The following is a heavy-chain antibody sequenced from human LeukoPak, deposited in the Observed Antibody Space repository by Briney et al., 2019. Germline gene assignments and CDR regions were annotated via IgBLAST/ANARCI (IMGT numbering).Heavy chain of an antibody. V-gene: IGHV4-38-2*02. J-gene: IGHJ4*02. D-gene: IGHD3-22*01. CDR1: GYSISSGYY. CDR2: IYHSGST. Sequence: PSETLSLTCAVSGYSISSGYYWGWIRQPPGKGLEWIGSIYHSGSTYYNPSLKSRVTISVDTSKNQFSLKLSSVTAADTAVYYCARDGYYDSSGYPDYWGQGTLVTVSS. CDR3: ARDGYYDSSGYPDY.